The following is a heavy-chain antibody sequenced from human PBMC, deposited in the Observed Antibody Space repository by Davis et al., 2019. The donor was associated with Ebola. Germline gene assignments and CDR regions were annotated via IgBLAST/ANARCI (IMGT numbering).Heavy chain of an antibody. D-gene: IGHD3-22*01. CDR1: GGTFTNYA. J-gene: IGHJ6*03. CDR2: INPRGDNT. CDR3: ARGIWYYDSSGYYPQPNYYYYYYMDV. V-gene: IGHV1-46*01. Sequence: ASVKVSCKASGGTFTNYAISWVRQAPGQGLEWMGVINPRGDNTIYAQSFRGRATMTRDLSTTTDYMELSSLRSEDTAVYYCARGIWYYDSSGYYPQPNYYYYYYMDVWGKGTTVTVSS.